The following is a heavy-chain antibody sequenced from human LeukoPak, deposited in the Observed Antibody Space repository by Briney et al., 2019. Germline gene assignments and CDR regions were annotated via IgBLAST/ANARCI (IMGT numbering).Heavy chain of an antibody. Sequence: SETLSLTCTVSGGSISSSHYYWGWIRQTPGKGLEWIGTIYYSGTTYYNPSLESRATISEDTSKNQFSLTLRSVTAADTAVYYCARQSSDYYFYYIEVWGKGATVTVSS. J-gene: IGHJ6*03. CDR1: GGSISSSHYY. CDR2: IYYSGTT. CDR3: ARQSSDYYFYYIEV. D-gene: IGHD3-10*01. V-gene: IGHV4-39*01.